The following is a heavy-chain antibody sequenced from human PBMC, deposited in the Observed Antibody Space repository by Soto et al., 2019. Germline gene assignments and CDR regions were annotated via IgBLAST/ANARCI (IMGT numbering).Heavy chain of an antibody. D-gene: IGHD3-22*01. V-gene: IGHV4-31*03. CDR2: IYYSGHT. J-gene: IGHJ4*02. Sequence: SETLSLTCTVSGGSISSGGYYWSWIRQLPGKALEWIGYIYYSGHTYYSPSLKGRLTMSVDTSKNQFSLKLSSVTAADTAVYYCARAPWPQYYYDSVAYQPTYYFDYWGRGTLVTVSS. CDR3: ARAPWPQYYYDSVAYQPTYYFDY. CDR1: GGSISSGGYY.